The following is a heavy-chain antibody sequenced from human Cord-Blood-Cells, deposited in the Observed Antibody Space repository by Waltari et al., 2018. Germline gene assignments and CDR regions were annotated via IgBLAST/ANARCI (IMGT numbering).Heavy chain of an antibody. CDR2: IIPIFGTA. D-gene: IGHD2-2*01. CDR3: AKRDHIVVVPAASYYYGMDV. CDR1: GGTFSSYA. Sequence: QVQLVQSGAEVKKPGSSVKVSCKASGGTFSSYAISWVRQAPGQGLEWMGGIIPIFGTANYAQKFQGRVTITADESTSTAYMELSSLRSEDTAVYYCAKRDHIVVVPAASYYYGMDVWGQGTTVTVSS. V-gene: IGHV1-69*01. J-gene: IGHJ6*02.